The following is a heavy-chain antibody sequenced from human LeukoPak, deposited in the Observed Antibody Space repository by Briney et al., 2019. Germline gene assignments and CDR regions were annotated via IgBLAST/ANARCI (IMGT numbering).Heavy chain of an antibody. CDR1: GFTFDNAW. J-gene: IGHJ4*02. CDR3: TTVGTTSPIAEEYFDY. D-gene: IGHD1-26*01. CDR2: VKSKTDGGTT. V-gene: IGHV3-15*01. Sequence: GGSLRLSCAPSGFTFDNAWMNWVRQAPGKGLEWVGRVKSKTDGGTTDYAAPVKGRFTISRDDSENTLFLQLNSLKTEDTALYYCTTVGTTSPIAEEYFDYWGQGTLVTVSS.